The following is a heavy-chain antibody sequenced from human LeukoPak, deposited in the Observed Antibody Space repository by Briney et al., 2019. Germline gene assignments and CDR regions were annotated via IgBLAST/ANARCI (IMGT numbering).Heavy chain of an antibody. D-gene: IGHD4-17*01. CDR2: ISAYNGNT. CDR1: GYTFTNYG. Sequence: ASVKVSCKASGYTFTNYGISWVRQAPGQGLEWMGWISAYNGNTNYAQKLQGRVTMTTDTSTSTAYMELRSLRSDDTAVYYCARDRGDDYGDYPDAFDIWGQGTMVTVSS. CDR3: ARDRGDDYGDYPDAFDI. J-gene: IGHJ3*02. V-gene: IGHV1-18*01.